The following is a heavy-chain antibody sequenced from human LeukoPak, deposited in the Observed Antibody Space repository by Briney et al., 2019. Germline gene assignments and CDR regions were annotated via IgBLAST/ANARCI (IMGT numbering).Heavy chain of an antibody. V-gene: IGHV4-61*02. CDR1: GGSISSGSYY. D-gene: IGHD6-19*01. J-gene: IGHJ5*02. CDR2: IYTSGST. Sequence: SETLSLTCTVSGGSISSGSYYWSWIRQPAGKGLEWIGRIYTSGSTNYNPSLKSRVTISVDPSKNRFSLKLSSVTAADTAVYYCARSRGGRYSSNNWFDPWGQGTLVTVSS. CDR3: ARSRGGRYSSNNWFDP.